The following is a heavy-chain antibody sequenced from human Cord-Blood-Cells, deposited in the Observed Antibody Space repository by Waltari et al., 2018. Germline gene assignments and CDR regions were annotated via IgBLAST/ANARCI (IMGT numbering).Heavy chain of an antibody. Sequence: QVQLVQSGAEVKKPGASVKVSCKASGYTFTSYDINWVRQATGQGLEWMGWMNPTHGKTGYAQKFQGRVTMTRNTSISTAYMELSSLRSEDTAVYYCARGLWFGEGISMDVWGKGTTVTVSS. J-gene: IGHJ6*03. CDR2: MNPTHGKT. D-gene: IGHD3-10*01. V-gene: IGHV1-8*01. CDR1: GYTFTSYD. CDR3: ARGLWFGEGISMDV.